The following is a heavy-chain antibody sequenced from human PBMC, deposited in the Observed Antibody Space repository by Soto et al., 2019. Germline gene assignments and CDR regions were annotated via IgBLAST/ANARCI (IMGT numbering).Heavy chain of an antibody. CDR3: ARDSFGDHNWFDP. V-gene: IGHV4-39*02. CDR1: GDSISSSSYY. D-gene: IGHD3-10*01. J-gene: IGHJ5*02. CDR2: IYFGWST. Sequence: QLQLQESGPGLVKPSETLSLTCTVSGDSISSSSYYWGWIRQPPGKGLEWIGSIYFGWSTYYKPSLKSRVTISVDTSKNQFSLKLSSVTAAETAVYYCARDSFGDHNWFDPWGQGTLVTVSS.